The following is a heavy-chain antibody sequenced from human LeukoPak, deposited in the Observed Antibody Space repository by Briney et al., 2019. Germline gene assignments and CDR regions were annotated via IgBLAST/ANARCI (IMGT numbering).Heavy chain of an antibody. D-gene: IGHD5-24*01. J-gene: IGHJ4*02. V-gene: IGHV1-46*01. CDR1: GYTFTSYY. CDR2: INPSGGST. Sequence: ASVKVSCKASGYTFTSYYMHWVRQAPGQGLEWMGLINPSGGSTSYAQKFQGRVTMTRDTSTSTVYMELSSLRSEDTAVYYCARDKGMATTPEPQYYFDYWGQGTLVTVSS. CDR3: ARDKGMATTPEPQYYFDY.